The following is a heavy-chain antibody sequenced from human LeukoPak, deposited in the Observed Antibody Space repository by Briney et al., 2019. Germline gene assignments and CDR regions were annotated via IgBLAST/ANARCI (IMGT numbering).Heavy chain of an antibody. Sequence: GGSLSPSCAVSGLTFTNFSIHWVRQAPGKGLEYVSCVNSNGGSTYYASSVRGRFTISRDTSKKTLYLQMGSLSAEDRAVDYYVRDRFRVNDCDALDIWGQGTMVTVSS. CDR3: VRDRFRVNDCDALDI. CDR2: VNSNGGST. D-gene: IGHD5/OR15-5a*01. CDR1: GLTFTNFS. J-gene: IGHJ3*02. V-gene: IGHV3-64*01.